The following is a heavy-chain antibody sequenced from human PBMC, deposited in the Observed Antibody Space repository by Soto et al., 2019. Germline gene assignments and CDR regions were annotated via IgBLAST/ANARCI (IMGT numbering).Heavy chain of an antibody. V-gene: IGHV1-69*13. CDR3: ARESPGSGYYYFDY. D-gene: IGHD3-22*01. CDR2: IIPNFRTA. Sequence: SVKVSCKASGGTFSSYAISWVRQAPGQALEWMGGIIPNFRTANYAQNFQGRVTITADDSTSTAYMELSSLRSEDTAVYYCARESPGSGYYYFDYWGQGTLVTVSS. CDR1: GGTFSSYA. J-gene: IGHJ4*02.